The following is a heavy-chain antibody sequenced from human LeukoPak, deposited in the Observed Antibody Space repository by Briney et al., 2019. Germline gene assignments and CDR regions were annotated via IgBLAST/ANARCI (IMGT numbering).Heavy chain of an antibody. CDR2: IIPILGIA. Sequence: GASVKVSCKASGGTFSSYAISWVRQAPGQGLEWMGRIIPILGIANYAQKFQGRVTITADKSTSTAYMELSSLRSEDTAVYYCARDRTVNSGSYFFYGMDVWGQGTTVTASS. D-gene: IGHD1-26*01. CDR3: ARDRTVNSGSYFFYGMDV. CDR1: GGTFSSYA. J-gene: IGHJ6*02. V-gene: IGHV1-69*04.